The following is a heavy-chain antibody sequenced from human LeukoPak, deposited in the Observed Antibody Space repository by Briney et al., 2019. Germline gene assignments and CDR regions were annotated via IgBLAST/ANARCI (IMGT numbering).Heavy chain of an antibody. D-gene: IGHD3-10*01. CDR1: GGSISRGGYY. Sequence: PSETLSLTCTVSGGSISRGGYYWSWIRQHPGKGLEWIGYIYYSGSTYYNPSLKSRVTISVDTSKNQFSLKLSSVTAADTAVYYCAREDFDGSGSSPPWGQGTLVTVSS. CDR3: AREDFDGSGSSPP. CDR2: IYYSGST. V-gene: IGHV4-31*03. J-gene: IGHJ5*02.